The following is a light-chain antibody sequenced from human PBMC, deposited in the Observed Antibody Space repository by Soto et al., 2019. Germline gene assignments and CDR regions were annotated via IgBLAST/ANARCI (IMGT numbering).Light chain of an antibody. V-gene: IGLV1-47*01. CDR2: XXD. J-gene: IGLJ3*02. Sequence: RXXNIGYNFVYWYQHLPGTAPXXXXXXXDERPSGVPDRFSGSKSGTSASLAISGLRSEDEADYCAAWDGSLSAWVFGGGTKLTVL. CDR3: AAWDGSLSAWV. CDR1: XXNIGYNF.